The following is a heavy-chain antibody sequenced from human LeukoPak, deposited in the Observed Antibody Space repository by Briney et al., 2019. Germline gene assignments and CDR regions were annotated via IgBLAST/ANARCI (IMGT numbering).Heavy chain of an antibody. D-gene: IGHD6-6*01. Sequence: GGSLRLSCAASGFTFSSYAMSWVRQAPGKGPEWVSAISGSGGSTYYADSVKGRFTISRDNSKNTLYLQMNSLRAEDTAVYYCAKDAKGVSSIAAYRNWGQGTLVTVSS. J-gene: IGHJ4*02. V-gene: IGHV3-23*01. CDR3: AKDAKGVSSIAAYRN. CDR2: ISGSGGST. CDR1: GFTFSSYA.